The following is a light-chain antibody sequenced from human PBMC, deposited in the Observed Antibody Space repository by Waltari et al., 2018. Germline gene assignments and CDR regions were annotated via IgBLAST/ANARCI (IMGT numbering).Light chain of an antibody. Sequence: EIVMTQSPATLSVSPGERATLSCRASQSINNNLAWYQQKPGQAPRLLIYGASTRATCIPARFSGSGSGTEFTLTVSSLQSEDFAVYHCQQFNNWPPWTFGQGTKVEIK. CDR3: QQFNNWPPWT. V-gene: IGKV3-15*01. J-gene: IGKJ1*01. CDR2: GAS. CDR1: QSINNN.